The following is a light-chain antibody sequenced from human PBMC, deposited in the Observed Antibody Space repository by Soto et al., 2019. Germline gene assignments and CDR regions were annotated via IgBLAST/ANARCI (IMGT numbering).Light chain of an antibody. Sequence: EIVMTQSPATLSVSPGERATLSCRASQGLSSNLAWYQQKPGQAPRLLIYGASTRATGIPARFSGSESGTEFTLTISSLQSEAFAVYYCQQYDSWPLTFGGGTKVEIK. CDR1: QGLSSN. CDR3: QQYDSWPLT. V-gene: IGKV3-15*01. J-gene: IGKJ4*01. CDR2: GAS.